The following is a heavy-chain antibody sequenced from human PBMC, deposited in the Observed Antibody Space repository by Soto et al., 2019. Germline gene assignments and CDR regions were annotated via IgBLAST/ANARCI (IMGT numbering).Heavy chain of an antibody. V-gene: IGHV4-39*01. J-gene: IGHJ4*02. CDR2: IYYSGST. CDR1: GGSISSSSYY. CDR3: AILMMGSSSLQLEYFDY. Sequence: SETLSLTCTVSGGSISSSSYYWGWIRQPPGKGLEWIGSIYYSGSTYYNPSLKSRVTISVDTSKNQFSLKLSSVTAADTAVYYCAILMMGSSSLQLEYFDYWGQGTLVTVSS. D-gene: IGHD6-13*01.